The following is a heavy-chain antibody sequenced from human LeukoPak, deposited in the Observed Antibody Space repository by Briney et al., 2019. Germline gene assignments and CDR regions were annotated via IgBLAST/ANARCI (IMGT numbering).Heavy chain of an antibody. D-gene: IGHD1-1*01. CDR2: TSYDESSK. CDR1: GFSFSSYA. J-gene: IGHJ3*02. V-gene: IGHV3-30-3*02. CDR3: AKSTPYAFDI. Sequence: GRSLRLSCAASGFSFSSYAMHWVRQAPGKGLEWVAVTSYDESSKYYADSVKGRFTISRDNSKNTLYMQMISLRPEDTAMYYCAKSTPYAFDICGQGTMVTVSS.